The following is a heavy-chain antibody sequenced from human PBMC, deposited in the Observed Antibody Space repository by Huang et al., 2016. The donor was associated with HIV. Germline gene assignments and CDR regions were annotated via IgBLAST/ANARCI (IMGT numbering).Heavy chain of an antibody. CDR1: GGTFTTYT. CDR2: SIPSFGTP. J-gene: IGHJ4*02. D-gene: IGHD3-22*01. Sequence: QVQLVQSGAEVKKPGSSVKVSCKASGGTFTTYTITWVRQAPGQGLEWMGGSIPSFGTPNYAQKFQGRVTITADESTSTAYMELSSLRSEDTAVYYCAREYYYDNSGYYFDYWGQGTLVTVSS. V-gene: IGHV1-69*13. CDR3: AREYYYDNSGYYFDY.